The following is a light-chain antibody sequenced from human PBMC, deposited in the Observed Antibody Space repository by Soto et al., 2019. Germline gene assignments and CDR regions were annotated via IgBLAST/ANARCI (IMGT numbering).Light chain of an antibody. CDR1: QSVSSSY. CDR3: QQDYREA. J-gene: IGKJ1*01. V-gene: IGKV3D-7*01. CDR2: GAS. Sequence: PGEIATLSCGASQSVSSSYLTWYQQKPGQAPRLLIYGASTRATSIPARFSGSGSGTDFTLTISSLQPEDFAVYYCQQDYREAFGQGTKVDI.